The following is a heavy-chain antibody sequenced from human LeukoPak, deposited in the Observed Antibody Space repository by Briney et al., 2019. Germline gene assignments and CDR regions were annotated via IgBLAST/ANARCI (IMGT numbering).Heavy chain of an antibody. CDR2: IYYSGST. V-gene: IGHV4-39*07. J-gene: IGHJ4*02. Sequence: PSETLSLTCTVSGGSISSSSYYWGWLRQPPGKGLEWIGSIYYSGSTYYNPSLKSRVTISVDTSKNQFSLKLSSVTAADAAVYYCAREGYYYDSSGYYGRVFDYWGQGTLVTVSS. D-gene: IGHD3-22*01. CDR1: GGSISSSSYY. CDR3: AREGYYYDSSGYYGRVFDY.